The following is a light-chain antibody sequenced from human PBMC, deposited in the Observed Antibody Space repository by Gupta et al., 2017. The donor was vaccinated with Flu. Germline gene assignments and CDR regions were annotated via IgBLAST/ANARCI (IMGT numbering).Light chain of an antibody. Sequence: QSALTQPPSVSGSPGQSVTISCTGTSSDIGTYNHVSWYQQPPGTAPKLMIYEVSNRPAGVPDRFSGSKSGNTASLTISGLQGEDEADYYCSSYTSSYTYVFGTGTKVTVL. V-gene: IGLV2-18*02. CDR3: SSYTSSYTYV. J-gene: IGLJ1*01. CDR1: SSDIGTYNH. CDR2: EVS.